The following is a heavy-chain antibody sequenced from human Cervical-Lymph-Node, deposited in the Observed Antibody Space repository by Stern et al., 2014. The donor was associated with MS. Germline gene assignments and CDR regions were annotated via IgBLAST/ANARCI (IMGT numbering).Heavy chain of an antibody. CDR1: GYNFTNYF. Sequence: QVQLQQSGAEVTKPGASVKVSCKTSGYNFTNYFIHWVRQAPGEGLEWMGIINPSDGGRRYAQKYQGRITLTRDGSTTTVYMEISSLTSSDTAVYYCARTSYGANSLQLDFWGQGTLVTVSS. V-gene: IGHV1-46*01. CDR2: INPSDGGR. J-gene: IGHJ4*02. CDR3: ARTSYGANSLQLDF. D-gene: IGHD4/OR15-4a*01.